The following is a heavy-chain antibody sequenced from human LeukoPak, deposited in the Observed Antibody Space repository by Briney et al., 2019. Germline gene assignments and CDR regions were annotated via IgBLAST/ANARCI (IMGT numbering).Heavy chain of an antibody. CDR3: AKRGFRAPSGYDILESLHL. Sequence: QAGGSLRLSCAASGLIFSKYGMHWVRQTPGKGLEWVAFLEYDGTSNYLDSVKGRFTISRDNSESTLYLQMNSLQVEDTAIYYCAKRGFRAPSGYDILESLHLWGQGTLVTVSS. CDR2: LEYDGTSN. CDR1: GLIFSKYG. V-gene: IGHV3-30*02. J-gene: IGHJ1*01. D-gene: IGHD3-3*01.